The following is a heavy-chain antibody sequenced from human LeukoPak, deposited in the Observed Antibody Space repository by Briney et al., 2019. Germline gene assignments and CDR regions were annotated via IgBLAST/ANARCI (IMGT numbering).Heavy chain of an antibody. CDR2: ISSSSSTI. CDR1: GFTFSSYS. CDR3: ARDMTTVTTRGGY. V-gene: IGHV3-48*04. D-gene: IGHD4-17*01. Sequence: GGSLRLSCAASGFTFSSYSMNWVRQAPGKGLEWVSYISSSSSTIYYADSVKGRFTISRDNAKNSLYLQMNSLRAEDTAVYYCARDMTTVTTRGGYWGQGTLVTVSS. J-gene: IGHJ4*02.